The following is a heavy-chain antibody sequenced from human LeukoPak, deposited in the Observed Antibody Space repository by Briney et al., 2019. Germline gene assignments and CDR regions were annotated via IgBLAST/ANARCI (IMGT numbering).Heavy chain of an antibody. V-gene: IGHV3-74*01. Sequence: GGALRLSCAASGFTFTTYWMHWVRQAPGKGLGWVSHINSDGSITSYADSVKGRFTISRDNAKNTLYLQMNSLRAEDTAVYYCARDAVDTANAVWGQGTTVTVSS. D-gene: IGHD5-18*01. CDR3: ARDAVDTANAV. CDR2: INSDGSIT. CDR1: GFTFTTYW. J-gene: IGHJ6*02.